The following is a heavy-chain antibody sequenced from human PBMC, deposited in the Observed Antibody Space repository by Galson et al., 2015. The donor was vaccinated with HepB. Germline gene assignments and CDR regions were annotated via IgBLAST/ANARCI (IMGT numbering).Heavy chain of an antibody. CDR3: ARAGLGSGWYNPRYYYYGLDV. CDR2: ISPYNRDT. D-gene: IGHD6-19*01. Sequence: SVKVSCKASGYTFSTYSITWVRQAPGQGLEWMGWISPYNRDTNYARKFQGRVTMTTDTFTSTAYMEFRSLRSDDTAVYYCARAGLGSGWYNPRYYYYGLDVWGQGTTVTVSS. CDR1: GYTFSTYS. V-gene: IGHV1-18*01. J-gene: IGHJ6*02.